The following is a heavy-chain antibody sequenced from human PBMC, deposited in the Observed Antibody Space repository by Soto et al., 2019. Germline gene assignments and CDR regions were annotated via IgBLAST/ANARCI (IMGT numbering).Heavy chain of an antibody. J-gene: IGHJ6*02. CDR3: TTLSITIFGVVLMDV. V-gene: IGHV3-15*07. D-gene: IGHD3-3*01. CDR1: GFTFSNAC. Sequence: GGFLRLSSAASGFTFSNACINWVRQAPGNGLEWVGRIKSKTDGGTTDYAAPVKGRFTISRDDSKNTLYLQMNSLKTEDTAVYYCTTLSITIFGVVLMDVWGQGTTVTVSS. CDR2: IKSKTDGGTT.